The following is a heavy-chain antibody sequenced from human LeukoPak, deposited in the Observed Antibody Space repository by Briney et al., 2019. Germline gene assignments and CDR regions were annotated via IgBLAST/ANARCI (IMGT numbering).Heavy chain of an antibody. V-gene: IGHV3-23*01. J-gene: IGHJ4*02. Sequence: GGSLSLSCAVSGITLSNYGMTWVRQAPRKGLEWVAGISDTGGRTNYADSVKGRFTISRDNPKNTLYLQMNSLRAEDTAVYFCAKRGVVIRVILVGFHKEAYYFDSWGQGALVTVSS. CDR1: GITLSNYG. CDR2: ISDTGGRT. CDR3: AKRGVVIRVILVGFHKEAYYFDS. D-gene: IGHD3-22*01.